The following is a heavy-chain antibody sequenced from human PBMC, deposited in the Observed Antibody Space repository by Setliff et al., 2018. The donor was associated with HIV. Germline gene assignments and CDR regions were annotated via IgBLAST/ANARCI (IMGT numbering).Heavy chain of an antibody. CDR1: GYTFSTYA. CDR2: INAGNGNT. CDR3: ARDFPSPDYSSSWARLYYHYGMDV. V-gene: IGHV1-3*01. J-gene: IGHJ6*02. Sequence: ASVKVSCKASGYTFSTYAMHWVRQAPGQRLEWMGWINAGNGNTKYSQKFQGRVTITRDTSASTAYMEVSSLRSEDTAVYYCARDFPSPDYSSSWARLYYHYGMDVWGQGTTVTVSS. D-gene: IGHD6-13*01.